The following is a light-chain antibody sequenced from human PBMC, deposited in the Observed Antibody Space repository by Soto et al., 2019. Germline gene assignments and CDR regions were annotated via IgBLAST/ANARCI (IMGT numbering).Light chain of an antibody. Sequence: QSVLTQPPSASGTPGQRVTISCSGSSSNIGSNTVNWYQQLPGTAPKLLIYSNNQRPSGVPDRFSGSKSGTSASLAISGLQSEDEADYYCVAWDDSLGYVFGTGTKLTVL. CDR3: VAWDDSLGYV. CDR1: SSNIGSNT. CDR2: SNN. J-gene: IGLJ1*01. V-gene: IGLV1-44*01.